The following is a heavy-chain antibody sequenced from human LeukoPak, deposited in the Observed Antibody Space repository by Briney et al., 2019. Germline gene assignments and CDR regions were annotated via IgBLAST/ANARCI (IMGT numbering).Heavy chain of an antibody. D-gene: IGHD6-13*01. CDR3: ARDRKIAAAVGWFDP. Sequence: SVKVSCKASGGTFSSYAISWVRQAPGQGLEWMGGIIPIFGTANYAQKFQGRVTITADESTSTAYMELSSLRSEDTAVYYCARDRKIAAAVGWFDPWGQGTLVTVSS. CDR1: GGTFSSYA. J-gene: IGHJ5*02. CDR2: IIPIFGTA. V-gene: IGHV1-69*13.